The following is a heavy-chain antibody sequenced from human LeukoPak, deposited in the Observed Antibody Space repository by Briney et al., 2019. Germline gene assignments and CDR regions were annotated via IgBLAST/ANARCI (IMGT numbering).Heavy chain of an antibody. CDR3: ATLTKDYDYVWGSYRYRVGLPDY. D-gene: IGHD3-16*02. Sequence: GASVKVSCKVSGYTLTELSMHWVRQAPGKGLEWMGGFDPEDGETIYAQKFQGRVTMTEDTSTDTAYMELSGLRSEDTAVYYCATLTKDYDYVWGSYRYRVGLPDYWGQGTLVTVSS. CDR1: GYTLTELS. CDR2: FDPEDGET. V-gene: IGHV1-24*01. J-gene: IGHJ4*02.